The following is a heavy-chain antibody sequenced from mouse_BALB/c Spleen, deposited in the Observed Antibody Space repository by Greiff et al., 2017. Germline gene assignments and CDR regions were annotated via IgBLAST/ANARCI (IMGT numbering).Heavy chain of an antibody. CDR1: GYTFTSYV. CDR2: INPYNDGT. J-gene: IGHJ1*01. Sequence: VQLQQSGPELVKPGASVKMSCKASGYTFTSYVMHWVKQKPGQGLEWIGYINPYNDGTKYNEKCKGKATLTSDKSSSTAYMALSSLTSEDSAVYYCAYGNPSYWYFEVWGAGTTVTVSS. V-gene: IGHV1-14*01. D-gene: IGHD2-1*01. CDR3: AYGNPSYWYFEV.